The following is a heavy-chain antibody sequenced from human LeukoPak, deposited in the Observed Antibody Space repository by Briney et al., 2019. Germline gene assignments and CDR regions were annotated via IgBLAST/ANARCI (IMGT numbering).Heavy chain of an antibody. CDR2: INYSGST. Sequence: PSETLSLTCTVSGGSISTTGYYWGWSRQPPGKGLEWIGAINYSGSTYYNPSLKSRVTISADTSKTQFSLKLSTVTAADTAVYYCAAYYYDSRGYFDRGQGTLVTVSS. D-gene: IGHD3-22*01. V-gene: IGHV4-39*01. J-gene: IGHJ4*02. CDR1: GGSISTTGYY. CDR3: AAYYYDSRGYFD.